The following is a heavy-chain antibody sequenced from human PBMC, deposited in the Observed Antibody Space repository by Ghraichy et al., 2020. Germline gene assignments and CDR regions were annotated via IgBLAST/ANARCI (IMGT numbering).Heavy chain of an antibody. V-gene: IGHV1-18*04. J-gene: IGHJ3*02. D-gene: IGHD6-19*01. CDR2: ISAYKGNT. CDR1: GYTFSRYG. Sequence: ASVKVSCKASGYTFSRYGISWVRQAPGQGLEWMGWISAYKGNTNYAQKFQGRVTMTTDTSTNTAYMELRSLRSDDTAVYYCARKEWLVGSDAFDIWGQGTMVSVSS. CDR3: ARKEWLVGSDAFDI.